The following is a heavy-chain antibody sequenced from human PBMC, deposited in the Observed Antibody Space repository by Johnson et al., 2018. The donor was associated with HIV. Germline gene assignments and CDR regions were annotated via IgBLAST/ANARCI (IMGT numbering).Heavy chain of an antibody. V-gene: IGHV3-20*04. D-gene: IGHD1-14*01. J-gene: IGHJ3*02. CDR2: VNWNGDST. CDR3: ARKVSGAFDI. Sequence: EVQLLESGGGLVQPGGSLRLSCEASGFTLDDYGMTWVRQAPGKGLEWVSGVNWNGDSTGYADSVKGRFTISKDNAKNSLYLQMNSLRAEDTALYYCARKVSGAFDIWGQGTMVTVSS. CDR1: GFTLDDYG.